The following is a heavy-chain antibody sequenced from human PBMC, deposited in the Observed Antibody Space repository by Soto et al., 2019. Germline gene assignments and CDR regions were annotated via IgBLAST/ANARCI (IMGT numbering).Heavy chain of an antibody. V-gene: IGHV3-23*01. Sequence: EVQVLELGGGLVQIGGSLRLSCVASGFTFSSYAMSWVRQAPGKGLEWVSSITGSGGNRYNADSVKGRFTISRDNSKNTLYLQMNSLRAEDTAIYYCAKMDSGNYQGDFHSWGQGTLVTVSS. CDR3: AKMDSGNYQGDFHS. D-gene: IGHD1-26*01. CDR1: GFTFSSYA. J-gene: IGHJ4*02. CDR2: ITGSGGNR.